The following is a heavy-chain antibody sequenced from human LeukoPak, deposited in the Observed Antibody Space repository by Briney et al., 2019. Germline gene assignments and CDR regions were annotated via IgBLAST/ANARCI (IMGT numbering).Heavy chain of an antibody. CDR1: GGTFSSYA. Sequence: SVKVSCKASGGTFSSYAISWVRQAPGQGLEWMGGIIPIFGTANYAQKFQGRVTITADESTSTAYMELSSLRSEDTAVYYCAGARGIAAAGTTYFDYWGQGTLVTVSS. D-gene: IGHD6-13*01. V-gene: IGHV1-69*13. J-gene: IGHJ4*02. CDR2: IIPIFGTA. CDR3: AGARGIAAAGTTYFDY.